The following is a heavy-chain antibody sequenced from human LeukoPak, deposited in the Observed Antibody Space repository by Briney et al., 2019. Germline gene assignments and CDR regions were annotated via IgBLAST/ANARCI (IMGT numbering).Heavy chain of an antibody. J-gene: IGHJ4*02. Sequence: GASVKVSCKASGYTFTDYYMHWVRQAPGQGLEWMGWINPSSGGTDYAQKFQGRVTVTRDTSISTAYMDLSRLRSDDTAVYYCARTYYYDSSGYLGYFDYWGQGTLVTVSS. V-gene: IGHV1-2*02. D-gene: IGHD3-22*01. CDR1: GYTFTDYY. CDR3: ARTYYYDSSGYLGYFDY. CDR2: INPSSGGT.